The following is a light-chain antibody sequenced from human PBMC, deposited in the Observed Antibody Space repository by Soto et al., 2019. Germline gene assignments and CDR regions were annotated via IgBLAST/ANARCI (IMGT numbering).Light chain of an antibody. CDR2: GAS. V-gene: IGKV3-20*01. J-gene: IGKJ1*01. CDR1: QSVSSLY. CDR3: QQYGRSPPWT. Sequence: EIVMTQSPVTLSVSPGERATLSCRASQSVSSLYLAWFQQKRVQAPRLLIYGASTRATGIPDRFSGSGSGTDFTLTISRLEPEDFAVYYCQQYGRSPPWTFGQGTKV.